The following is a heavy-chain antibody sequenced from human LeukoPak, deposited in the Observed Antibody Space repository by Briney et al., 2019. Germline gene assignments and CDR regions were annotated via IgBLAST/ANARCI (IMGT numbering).Heavy chain of an antibody. D-gene: IGHD6-13*01. Sequence: GGSLRLSCAVSGITLSNYGMSWVRQAPGKGLEWVAGISDSGGRTNYADSVKGRFTISRDNPKNTLYLQMNSLRAEDTAVYYCARDGQQLGRWVWFDPWGQGTLVTVSS. J-gene: IGHJ5*02. CDR2: ISDSGGRT. CDR1: GITLSNYG. V-gene: IGHV3-23*01. CDR3: ARDGQQLGRWVWFDP.